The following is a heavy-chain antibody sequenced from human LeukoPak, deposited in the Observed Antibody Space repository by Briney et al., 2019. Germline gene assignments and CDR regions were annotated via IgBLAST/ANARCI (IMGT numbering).Heavy chain of an antibody. CDR2: ISGSGGST. CDR1: GFTSGSYA. Sequence: GGSLRLSCAASGFTSGSYAMSWVRQAPGKGLEWVSAISGSGGSTYYADSVKGRFTISRDNSKNTLYLQMNSLRAEDTAVYYCAKGSPFLWFGELSGCYFDYWGQGTLVTVSS. CDR3: AKGSPFLWFGELSGCYFDY. J-gene: IGHJ4*02. D-gene: IGHD3-10*01. V-gene: IGHV3-23*01.